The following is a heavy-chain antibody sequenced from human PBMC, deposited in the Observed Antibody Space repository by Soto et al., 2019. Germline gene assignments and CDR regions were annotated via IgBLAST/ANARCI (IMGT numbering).Heavy chain of an antibody. J-gene: IGHJ6*02. CDR3: ASFAYYDILTGQYYYYGMDV. D-gene: IGHD3-9*01. Sequence: NPSETLSLTCTVSGGSISSSSYYWGWIRQPPGKGLEWIGSIYYSGSTYYNPSLKSRVTISVDTSKNQFSLKLSSVTAADTAVYYCASFAYYDILTGQYYYYGMDVWGQGTTVTVSS. CDR2: IYYSGST. CDR1: GGSISSSSYY. V-gene: IGHV4-39*01.